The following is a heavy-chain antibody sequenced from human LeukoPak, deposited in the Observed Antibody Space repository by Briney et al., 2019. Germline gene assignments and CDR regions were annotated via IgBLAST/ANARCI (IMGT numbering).Heavy chain of an antibody. V-gene: IGHV3-23*01. J-gene: IGHJ3*02. CDR3: ARARSSYGYGDAFDI. Sequence: PGGSLRLSCAASGFTFSSYAMSWVRQAPGKGLEWVSAISGSGGSTYYADSVKGRFTISRDNSKDTLYLQMNSLRAEDTAVYYCARARSSYGYGDAFDIWGQGTMVTVS. CDR1: GFTFSSYA. CDR2: ISGSGGST. D-gene: IGHD5-18*01.